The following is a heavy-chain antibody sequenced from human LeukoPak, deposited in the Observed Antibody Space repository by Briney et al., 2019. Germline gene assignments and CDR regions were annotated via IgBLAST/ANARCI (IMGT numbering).Heavy chain of an antibody. CDR3: ARTYYDILTGWVSPTHAFDI. J-gene: IGHJ3*02. V-gene: IGHV4-59*01. CDR1: GGSISSYY. Sequence: PSETLSLTCTVSGGSISSYYWNWIRQPPGKGLEWIVNIYYSGNTKYNPSLKSRVTISVDTSKNQFSLKLNSVTAADTAMYYCARTYYDILTGWVSPTHAFDIWGQGTMVTVSP. CDR2: IYYSGNT. D-gene: IGHD3-9*01.